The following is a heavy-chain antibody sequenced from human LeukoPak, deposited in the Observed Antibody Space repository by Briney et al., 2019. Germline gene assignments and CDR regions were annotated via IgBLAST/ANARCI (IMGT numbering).Heavy chain of an antibody. CDR1: GFTFSSYD. CDR3: AKPMYTSSWCNDY. CDR2: IRYDGGNK. J-gene: IGHJ4*02. Sequence: PGGSLRLSCAASGFTFSSYDMHWVRQAPGRGLEWVAFIRYDGGNKYYADSVKGRFTISRDNSKNTLYLQMNSLRAEDTAVFYCAKPMYTSSWCNDYWGQGTLVTVSS. V-gene: IGHV3-30*02. D-gene: IGHD6-13*01.